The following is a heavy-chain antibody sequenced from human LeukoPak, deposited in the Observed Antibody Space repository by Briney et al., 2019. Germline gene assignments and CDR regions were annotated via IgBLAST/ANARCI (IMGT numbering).Heavy chain of an antibody. CDR3: ARAYCGGDCFPYYYYYMDV. V-gene: IGHV4-34*01. CDR2: INHSGST. J-gene: IGHJ6*03. Sequence: SETLSLTCAVYGGSFSGYYWSWIRQPPGKGLEWIGEINHSGSTNYNPSLKSRVTISVDTSKNQFSLKLSSVIAADTAVYYCARAYCGGDCFPYYYYYMDVWGKGTTVTISS. D-gene: IGHD2-21*02. CDR1: GGSFSGYY.